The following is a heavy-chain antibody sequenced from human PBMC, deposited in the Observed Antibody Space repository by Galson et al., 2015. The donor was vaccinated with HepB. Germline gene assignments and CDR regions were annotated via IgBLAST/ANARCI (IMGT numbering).Heavy chain of an antibody. CDR2: INTNTGNP. CDR3: ARDFGAGYGGY. Sequence: SVKVSCKASGYMFTGYGLEWVRQAPGQGLEWMGWINTNTGNPTYAQGFTGRFAFSLDTSVSTAFLQISSLKAEDTAVYYCARDFGAGYGGYWGQGTLVTVFS. CDR1: GYMFTGYG. D-gene: IGHD5-18*01. J-gene: IGHJ4*02. V-gene: IGHV7-4-1*02.